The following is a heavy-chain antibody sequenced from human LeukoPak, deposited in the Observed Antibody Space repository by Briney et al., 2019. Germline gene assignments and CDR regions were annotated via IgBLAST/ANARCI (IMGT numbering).Heavy chain of an antibody. Sequence: GGSLRLSCAASGFTVSGNYMSWVRQAPGKGLEWVSVIYSSDNTYYIHSVKGRFTISRDNSKNTLYLQMNSLRAEDTAVYYCAGRRVLDASFDYWGQGTLVTVSS. CDR1: GFTVSGNY. CDR2: IYSSDNT. D-gene: IGHD3-16*01. CDR3: AGRRVLDASFDY. J-gene: IGHJ4*02. V-gene: IGHV3-66*02.